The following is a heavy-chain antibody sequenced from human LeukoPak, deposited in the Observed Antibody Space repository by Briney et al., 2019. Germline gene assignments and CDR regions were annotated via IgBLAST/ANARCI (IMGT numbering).Heavy chain of an antibody. V-gene: IGHV3-7*01. D-gene: IGHD6-13*01. CDR3: ARDSAGNDY. J-gene: IGHJ4*02. Sequence: GGSLRLACAASGFTCSTYWMSWVRQAPGKGLEWVANIKQDGCEKYYVDSVKGRFSISRDNAKNSLYLQMNSLRAEDTAMYYCARDSAGNDYWGQGTLVTVSS. CDR1: GFTCSTYW. CDR2: IKQDGCEK.